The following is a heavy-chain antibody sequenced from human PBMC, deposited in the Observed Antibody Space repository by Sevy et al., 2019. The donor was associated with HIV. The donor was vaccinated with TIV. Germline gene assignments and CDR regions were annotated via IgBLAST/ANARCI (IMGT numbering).Heavy chain of an antibody. D-gene: IGHD2-2*01. CDR2: IYTSGST. CDR3: ARESGDCSTTSCYEGVFDY. J-gene: IGHJ4*02. V-gene: IGHV4-61*02. CDR1: GGSISSGNYY. Sequence: SETLSLTCTVSGGSISSGNYYWSWIRHPAGKGLEWIGRIYTSGSTNYNPSLKSRVTISVDTSKNQFSLKLSSVTAADTAVYYCARESGDCSTTSCYEGVFDYWGQGTLVTVSS.